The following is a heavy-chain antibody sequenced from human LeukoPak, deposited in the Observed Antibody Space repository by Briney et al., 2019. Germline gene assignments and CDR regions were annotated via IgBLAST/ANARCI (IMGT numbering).Heavy chain of an antibody. CDR1: GFTFSSYA. CDR2: ISYDGSNK. D-gene: IGHD1-26*01. J-gene: IGHJ4*02. Sequence: PGRSLRLSCAASGFTFSSYAMHWVRQAPGKGLEWVAVISYDGSNKYYADSVKGRFTISRDNSKNTLYLQMNSLRAEDTAVYYCARDEWELRGSFDYWGQGTLVTVSS. V-gene: IGHV3-30-3*01. CDR3: ARDEWELRGSFDY.